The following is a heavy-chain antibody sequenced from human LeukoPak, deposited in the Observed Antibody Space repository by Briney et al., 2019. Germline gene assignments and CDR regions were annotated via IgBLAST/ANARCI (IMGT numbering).Heavy chain of an antibody. CDR2: IYHTGTT. Sequence: PSETLSLTCAVSGYSISSGYYWGWLRQPPGKGLEWIASIYHTGTTYYNPSLKSRVTISLDTSKHQFSLKLSSVTAADTAVYYCGRDLGGSGSYYYEWGQGTLVTVSS. V-gene: IGHV4-38-2*02. J-gene: IGHJ4*02. D-gene: IGHD3-10*01. CDR3: GRDLGGSGSYYYE. CDR1: GYSISSGYY.